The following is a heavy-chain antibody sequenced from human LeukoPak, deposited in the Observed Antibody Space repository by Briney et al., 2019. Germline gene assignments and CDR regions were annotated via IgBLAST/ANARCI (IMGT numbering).Heavy chain of an antibody. V-gene: IGHV4-59*01. CDR1: GGSISSYH. CDR3: ARDRYCSSTSCYGGLDP. CDR2: IYYSGST. Sequence: PSETLSLTCTVSGGSISSYHWSWIRQPPGKGLEWIGYIYYSGSTNYNPSLKSRVTISVDTSKNQFSLKLSSVTAADTAVYYCARDRYCSSTSCYGGLDPWGQETLVTVSS. D-gene: IGHD2-2*01. J-gene: IGHJ5*02.